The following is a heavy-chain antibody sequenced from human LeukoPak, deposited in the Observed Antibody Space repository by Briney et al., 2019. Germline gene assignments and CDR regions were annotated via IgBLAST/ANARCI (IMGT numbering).Heavy chain of an antibody. J-gene: IGHJ4*02. CDR1: GYTFTSYY. V-gene: IGHV1-46*01. CDR3: ARDHYQYYYQDY. Sequence: ASVKVSCKASGYTFTSYYIYWVRQAPGQGLEWMGIINPSGGSTSYAQKFQGRVTMTRDTYTSTVYMELSSLRSEDTAVYYCARDHYQYYYQDYWGQGTLVTVSS. D-gene: IGHD3-10*01. CDR2: INPSGGST.